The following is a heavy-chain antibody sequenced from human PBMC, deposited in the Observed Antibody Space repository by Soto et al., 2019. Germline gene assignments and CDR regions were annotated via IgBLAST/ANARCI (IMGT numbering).Heavy chain of an antibody. CDR2: IYAGNGNP. V-gene: IGHV1-3*01. Sequence: GASVKVSCKASGYTFISYAMHWVRQAPGQRLEWMGWIYAGNGNPKYSQKFQGRVTITRDTSASTAYMELSSLRSEDTAVYYCARDGQTGTTFDYWGQGTLVTVSS. D-gene: IGHD1-1*01. CDR1: GYTFISYA. J-gene: IGHJ4*02. CDR3: ARDGQTGTTFDY.